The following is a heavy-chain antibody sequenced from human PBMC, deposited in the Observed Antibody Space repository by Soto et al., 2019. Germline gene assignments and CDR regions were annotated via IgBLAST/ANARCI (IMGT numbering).Heavy chain of an antibody. CDR2: ISGSGGST. Sequence: GGSLRLSCAASGFTFSSYAMSWVRQAPGKGLEWVSAISGSGGSTYYADSVKGRFTISRDDSKNTLYLQMNSLRAEDTAVYYWAKDPPPGLRYFDWLWKRFDPWGQGTLVTVSS. V-gene: IGHV3-23*01. CDR1: GFTFSSYA. D-gene: IGHD3-9*01. CDR3: AKDPPPGLRYFDWLWKRFDP. J-gene: IGHJ5*02.